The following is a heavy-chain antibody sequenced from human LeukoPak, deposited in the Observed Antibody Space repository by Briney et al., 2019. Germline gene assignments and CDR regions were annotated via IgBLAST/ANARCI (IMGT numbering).Heavy chain of an antibody. D-gene: IGHD6-13*01. CDR1: GGSISSYY. CDR3: AAFYSSSWYYFDY. CDR2: IYYSGST. J-gene: IGHJ4*02. Sequence: PSETLSLTCTVSGGSISSYYWSWIRQPPGEGLEWIGYIYYSGSTNYNPSLKSRVTISVDTSKNQFSLKLSSVTAADTAVYYCAAFYSSSWYYFDYWGQGTLVTVSS. V-gene: IGHV4-59*01.